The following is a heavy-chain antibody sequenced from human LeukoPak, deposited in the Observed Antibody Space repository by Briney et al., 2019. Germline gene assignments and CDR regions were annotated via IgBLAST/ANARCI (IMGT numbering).Heavy chain of an antibody. J-gene: IGHJ4*02. D-gene: IGHD2-2*01. Sequence: GGSLGLSCTTSGFTFTNYGINWVRQAPGKGLEWVAAIWYDGSRTSYTDSVKGRFTVSRDISKNTVYLQMNGLKAEDTAVYYCARDDCSTTPCYAYWGQGTLVTVSS. CDR3: ARDDCSTTPCYAY. V-gene: IGHV3-33*01. CDR2: IWYDGSRT. CDR1: GFTFTNYG.